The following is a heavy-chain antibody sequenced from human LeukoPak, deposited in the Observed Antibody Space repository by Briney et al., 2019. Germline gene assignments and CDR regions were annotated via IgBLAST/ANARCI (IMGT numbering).Heavy chain of an antibody. CDR2: ISSSSSNI. Sequence: PGRSLRLSCAASGFTFDDYAMHWVRQAPGKGLKWVSSISSSSSNIYYADSVRGRFTISRDNAKNSLYLQMNSLIVEDTAVYYCVRIPNSANFPNWFDPWGQGTLVTVSS. V-gene: IGHV3-21*01. D-gene: IGHD4/OR15-4a*01. CDR1: GFTFDDYA. CDR3: VRIPNSANFPNWFDP. J-gene: IGHJ5*02.